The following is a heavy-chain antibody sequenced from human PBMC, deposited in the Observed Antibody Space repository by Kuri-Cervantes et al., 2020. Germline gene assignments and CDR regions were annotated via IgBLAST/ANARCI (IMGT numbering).Heavy chain of an antibody. CDR1: GYTFTSYD. Sequence: ASVKVSCKASGYTFTSYDINRVRQATGQGLEWMGWMNPNSGNTGYAQKFQGRVTMTRNTSISTAYMELSSLRSEDTAVYYCARRGDYYDILTGFSDAFDIWGQGTMVTVSS. J-gene: IGHJ3*02. D-gene: IGHD3-9*01. CDR3: ARRGDYYDILTGFSDAFDI. CDR2: MNPNSGNT. V-gene: IGHV1-8*01.